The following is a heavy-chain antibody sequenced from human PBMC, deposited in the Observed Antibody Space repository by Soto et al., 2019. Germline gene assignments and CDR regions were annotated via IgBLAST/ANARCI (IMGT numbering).Heavy chain of an antibody. CDR3: ARDRGYDILTGYYTWFDP. D-gene: IGHD3-9*01. J-gene: IGHJ5*02. CDR2: IIPIFGTA. Sequence: ASVKVSCKASGGTFSSYAISWVRQAPGQGLEWMGGIIPIFGTANYAQKFQGRVTITADESTSTAYMELSSLRSEDTAVYYCARDRGYDILTGYYTWFDPWGQGTLVTVSS. CDR1: GGTFSSYA. V-gene: IGHV1-69*13.